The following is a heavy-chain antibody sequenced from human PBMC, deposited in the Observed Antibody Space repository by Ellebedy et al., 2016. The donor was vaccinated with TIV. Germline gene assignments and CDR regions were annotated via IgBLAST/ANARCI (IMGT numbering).Heavy chain of an antibody. Sequence: GESLKISCAVSVITVGGNYMNWVRQAPGKGLEWVSVIHPGGSTFYADSVEGRFIISRDHSRNTVSLQMTSLRAEDTAVYYCTRGPNSDSWGRGTLVTVSS. D-gene: IGHD4-23*01. CDR2: IHPGGST. CDR3: TRGPNSDS. CDR1: VITVGGNY. V-gene: IGHV3-53*01. J-gene: IGHJ5*01.